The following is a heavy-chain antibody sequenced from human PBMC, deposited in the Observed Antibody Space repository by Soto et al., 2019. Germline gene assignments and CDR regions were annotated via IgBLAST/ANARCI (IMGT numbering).Heavy chain of an antibody. V-gene: IGHV3-72*01. Sequence: EVQPVGSGGGLVQPGGSLRLSYAASGFTLSEHTIDWVRQAPGKGLEWVGRSSNKANSYTTEYAASGKGRFTISREESKNSLYLQMKSLKIEDTAIYYCAVDIVGTGSYWGQGALVTVCS. CDR1: GFTLSEHT. D-gene: IGHD5-12*01. CDR3: AVDIVGTGSY. CDR2: SSNKANSYTT. J-gene: IGHJ1*01.